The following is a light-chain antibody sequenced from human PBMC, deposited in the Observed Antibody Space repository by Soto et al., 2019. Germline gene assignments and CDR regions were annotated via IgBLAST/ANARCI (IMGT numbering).Light chain of an antibody. CDR1: QSVSNNY. CDR2: GAS. V-gene: IGKV3-20*01. Sequence: DIVLTQSPGTLSLSPWERATLSCRASQSVSNNYLAWYQQKPGQAPRLLIYGASSRATGIPDRFSGSGSGTDFTLTISRLEPEDVAVYYCQQYGTSPFTFGPGTKVDIK. CDR3: QQYGTSPFT. J-gene: IGKJ3*01.